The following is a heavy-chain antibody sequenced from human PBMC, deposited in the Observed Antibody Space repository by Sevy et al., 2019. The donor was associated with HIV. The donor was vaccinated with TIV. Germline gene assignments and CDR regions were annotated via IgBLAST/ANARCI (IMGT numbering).Heavy chain of an antibody. CDR2: VNSDGSST. J-gene: IGHJ4*02. D-gene: IGHD2-15*01. CDR1: GFTFSSYW. Sequence: GGSQRLSCAASGFTFSSYWMHWVRQAPGKGRVWVSGVNSDGSSTNYADSVKGRFTMSRDSAKNTLYLQMNSLRAEDTAVYFCVAANTWQDYWGQGTLVTVSS. CDR3: VAANTWQDY. V-gene: IGHV3-74*01.